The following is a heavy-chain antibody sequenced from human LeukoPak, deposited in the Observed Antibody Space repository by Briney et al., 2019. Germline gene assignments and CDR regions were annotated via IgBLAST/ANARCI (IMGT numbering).Heavy chain of an antibody. CDR1: GCSLSRYY. V-gene: IGHV4-59*01. J-gene: IGHJ5*02. Sequence: SETLSLTCTVSGCSLSRYYWSWIRQPPGKGLEWIGYIYYSGSTKYNPSLKSQVTIPLAKSKNQFSLKLSSVTAADTAVYYCARGQKSYYYGSGNQLNWFDPWGQGTLVTVSS. CDR2: IYYSGST. D-gene: IGHD3-10*01. CDR3: ARGQKSYYYGSGNQLNWFDP.